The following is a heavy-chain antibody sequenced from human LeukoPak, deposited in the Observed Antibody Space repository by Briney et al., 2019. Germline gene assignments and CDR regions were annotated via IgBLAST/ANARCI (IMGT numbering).Heavy chain of an antibody. V-gene: IGHV4-34*01. CDR1: GFTVSSNY. J-gene: IGHJ3*02. D-gene: IGHD6-19*01. CDR3: VREARENSGRAFDI. Sequence: GSLRLSCAASGFTVSSNYMSWIRQPPGKGLEWIGEINHSGSTNYNPSLKSRVTISVDTSKNQFSLKLSSVTAADTAVYYCVREARENSGRAFDIWGQGTMVTVSS. CDR2: INHSGST.